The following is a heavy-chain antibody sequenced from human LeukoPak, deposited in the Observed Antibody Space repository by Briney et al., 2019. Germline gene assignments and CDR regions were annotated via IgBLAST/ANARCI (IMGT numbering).Heavy chain of an antibody. Sequence: SEILSLTCAVYGGSFSGYYWSWIRQPPGKGLEWIGEINHSGSTNYNPSLKSRVTISVDTSKNQFSLKLSSVTAADTAVYYCASDSSGYYGSLAYWCQGTLVTVSS. CDR1: GGSFSGYY. J-gene: IGHJ4*02. CDR2: INHSGST. D-gene: IGHD3-22*01. CDR3: ASDSSGYYGSLAY. V-gene: IGHV4-34*01.